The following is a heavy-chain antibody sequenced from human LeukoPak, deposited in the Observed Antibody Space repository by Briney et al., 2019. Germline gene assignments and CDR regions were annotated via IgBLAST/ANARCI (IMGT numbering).Heavy chain of an antibody. CDR1: GGSFSGYY. CDR2: INHSGST. J-gene: IGHJ6*02. CDR3: ARGLVVVVAANIYYYYGMDV. D-gene: IGHD2-15*01. Sequence: PSETLSLTCAVYGGSFSGYYWSWIRQPPGKGLEWIGEINHSGSTNYNPSLKSRVTISVDTSKNQFSLKLSSVTAADTAVYYCARGLVVVVAANIYYYYGMDVWGQGTTVTVSS. V-gene: IGHV4-34*01.